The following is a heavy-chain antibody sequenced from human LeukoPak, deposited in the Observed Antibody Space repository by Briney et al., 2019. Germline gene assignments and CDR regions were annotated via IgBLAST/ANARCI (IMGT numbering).Heavy chain of an antibody. V-gene: IGHV3-30*18. Sequence: PGRSLRLSCAPSGFTFSSYGMHWVRQAPGKGLEWVAVISYDGSNKYYADSVKGRFTISRDNSKNTLYLQMNSLRAEDTAVYYCAKDRFNVGVPDYWGQGTLVTVSS. CDR1: GFTFSSYG. CDR2: ISYDGSNK. D-gene: IGHD1-26*01. CDR3: AKDRFNVGVPDY. J-gene: IGHJ4*02.